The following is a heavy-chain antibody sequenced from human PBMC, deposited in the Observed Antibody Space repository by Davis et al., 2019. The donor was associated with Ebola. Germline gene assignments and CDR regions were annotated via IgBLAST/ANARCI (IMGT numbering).Heavy chain of an antibody. J-gene: IGHJ4*02. V-gene: IGHV3-13*01. CDR3: VRPAFGSHYFDY. Sequence: GESLKISCAASGFSFSTYDMHWVRQVTGKTLEWVSAIGTASDTYYPASVKGRFTISRENARNSLYLQMNSLRTEDTAVYYCVRPAFGSHYFDYWGQGILVTVSS. CDR1: GFSFSTYD. D-gene: IGHD2-2*01. CDR2: IGTASDT.